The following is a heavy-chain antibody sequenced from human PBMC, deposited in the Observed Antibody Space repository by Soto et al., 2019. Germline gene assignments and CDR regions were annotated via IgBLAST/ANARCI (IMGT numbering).Heavy chain of an antibody. V-gene: IGHV4-59*01. CDR2: IYYSGST. J-gene: IGHJ4*02. D-gene: IGHD1-26*01. Sequence: SETLSLACTVSGGSISSYYWSWIRQPPGKGLEWIGYIYYSGSTNYNPSLKSRVTISVDTSKNQFSLKLSSVTAADTAVYYCARDVWEPRTNYFDYWGQGTLVTVSS. CDR1: GGSISSYY. CDR3: ARDVWEPRTNYFDY.